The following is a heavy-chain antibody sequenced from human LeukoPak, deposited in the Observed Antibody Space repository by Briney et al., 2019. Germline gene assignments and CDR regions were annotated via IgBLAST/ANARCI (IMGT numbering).Heavy chain of an antibody. Sequence: SETLSLTCTVSGGSISDYYYSWIRQPAGKGLERIGRVHTSGTTSYNPSLKSRVTMSVDTSKKQFSLRLNSVTAADTAVYFCAREQGIYGDYFDWGQGTLVTVSS. CDR2: VHTSGTT. D-gene: IGHD4-17*01. CDR3: AREQGIYGDYFD. CDR1: GGSISDYY. V-gene: IGHV4-4*07. J-gene: IGHJ4*02.